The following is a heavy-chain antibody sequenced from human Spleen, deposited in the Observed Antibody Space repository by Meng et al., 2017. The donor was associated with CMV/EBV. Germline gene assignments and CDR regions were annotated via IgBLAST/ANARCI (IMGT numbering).Heavy chain of an antibody. D-gene: IGHD3-9*01. CDR1: GYTFTGNY. Sequence: SVKVSCKASGYTFTGNYIHWVRQAPGQGLEWMGWINPVSGISEYAQKFEGRVTITADRSTSTAYMQLSSLRSEDTALYYCARDNGQDDWLNDAFDIWGQGTMVTVSS. J-gene: IGHJ3*02. V-gene: IGHV1-69*10. CDR2: INPVSGIS. CDR3: ARDNGQDDWLNDAFDI.